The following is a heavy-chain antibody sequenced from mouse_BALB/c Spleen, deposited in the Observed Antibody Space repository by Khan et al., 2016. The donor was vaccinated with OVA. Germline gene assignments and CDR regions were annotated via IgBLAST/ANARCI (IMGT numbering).Heavy chain of an antibody. CDR3: TRLAYYYDGEGFAY. Sequence: DVMLVESGGDLVKPGGSLKLSCAASGFTFSTYGMSWVRQAPDKRLEWVATVSTGGSYTYYPDSVKGRFTISRDNAKNTLYLQMSGLRSEDTAMFYCTRLAYYYDGEGFAYWGQGTLVTVSA. V-gene: IGHV5-6*02. CDR1: GFTFSTYG. CDR2: VSTGGSYT. J-gene: IGHJ3*01. D-gene: IGHD1-1*01.